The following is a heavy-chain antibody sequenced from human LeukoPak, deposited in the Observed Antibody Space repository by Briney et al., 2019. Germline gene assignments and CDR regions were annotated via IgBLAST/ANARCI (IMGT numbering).Heavy chain of an antibody. CDR1: GFTFSHYG. CDR3: AKDAQRGFDYSNSLES. Sequence: GGSLRLSCATSGFTFSHYGMHWVRQAPGKGLEWVAVIWNDGSDKYYADSVRGRFTISRDNSKNTVYLQMNSLSVEDTAVYYCAKDAQRGFDYSNSLESWGQGALVTVSS. V-gene: IGHV3-33*06. CDR2: IWNDGSDK. D-gene: IGHD4-11*01. J-gene: IGHJ4*02.